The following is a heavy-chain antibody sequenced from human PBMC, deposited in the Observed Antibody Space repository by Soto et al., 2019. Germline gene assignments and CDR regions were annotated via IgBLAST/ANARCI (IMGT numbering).Heavy chain of an antibody. J-gene: IGHJ5*02. CDR2: INPNSGGT. V-gene: IGHV1-2*02. CDR3: ARDQAGWNWFDP. CDR1: GYTFTGYY. Sequence: ASVKVSCKASGYTFTGYYMHWVRQAPGQGLEWMGWINPNSGGTNYAQKFQGRVTITADESTSTAYMELSSLRSEDTAVYYCARDQAGWNWFDPWGQGTLVTVSS.